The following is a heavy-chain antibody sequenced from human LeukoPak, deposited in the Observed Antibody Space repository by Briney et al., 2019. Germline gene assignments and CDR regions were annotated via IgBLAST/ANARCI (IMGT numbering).Heavy chain of an antibody. CDR1: GGSISSYY. V-gene: IGHV4-59*01. CDR2: IYYSGST. CDR3: ARDFGSRRIDY. J-gene: IGHJ4*02. Sequence: SETLSLTCTVSGGSISSYYWSWIRQPPGKGLEWIGYIYYSGSTNYNPSLKSRVTISVETSKNLFSLKLCSVTAADTAVYYCARDFGSRRIDYWGQGTLVTVSS. D-gene: IGHD3-10*01.